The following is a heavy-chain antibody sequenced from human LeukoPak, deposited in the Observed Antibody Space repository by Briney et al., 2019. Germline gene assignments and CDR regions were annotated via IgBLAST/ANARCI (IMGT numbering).Heavy chain of an antibody. D-gene: IGHD6-13*01. CDR1: GGSFSGYY. CDR2: INHSGST. Sequence: PSETLSLTCAVYGGSFSGYYWSWIRQPPGKGLEWIGEINHSGSTNYNPSLKSRVTISVDTSKNQFSLKLSSVTAADTAVYYCARGRVAAGYYYYYMDVWGKGTTVTVSS. J-gene: IGHJ6*03. CDR3: ARGRVAAGYYYYYMDV. V-gene: IGHV4-34*01.